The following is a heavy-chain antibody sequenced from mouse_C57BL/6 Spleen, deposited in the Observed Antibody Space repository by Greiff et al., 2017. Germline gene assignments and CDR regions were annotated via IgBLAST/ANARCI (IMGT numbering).Heavy chain of an antibody. CDR1: GFSLTSYG. V-gene: IGHV2-2*01. J-gene: IGHJ3*01. D-gene: IGHD4-1*01. Sequence: VQLQQSGPGLVQPSQSLSITCTVSGFSLTSYGVHWVRQSPGKGLEWLGVIWSGGSTDYNAAVISRLSISKDKSKSQVFFKMNSLQADDTAIYYCATTGDAYWGQGTLVTVSA. CDR2: IWSGGST. CDR3: ATTGDAY.